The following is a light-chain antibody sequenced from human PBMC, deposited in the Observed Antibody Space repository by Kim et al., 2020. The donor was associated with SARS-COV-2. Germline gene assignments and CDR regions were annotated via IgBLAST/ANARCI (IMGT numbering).Light chain of an antibody. CDR1: QSISAN. V-gene: IGKV3-15*01. CDR3: QQYSNWPPYS. J-gene: IGKJ2*03. Sequence: VSPGEGVTLSCRASQSISANLAWYQQKPGQAPRLLIYDASTRATGIPARFSGSGSGTEFTLTISDLQSEDFAVYYCQQYSNWPPYSFGQGTKVEIK. CDR2: DAS.